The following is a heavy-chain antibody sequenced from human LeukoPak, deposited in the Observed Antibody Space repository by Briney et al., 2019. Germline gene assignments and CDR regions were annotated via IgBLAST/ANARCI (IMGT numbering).Heavy chain of an antibody. J-gene: IGHJ6*04. D-gene: IGHD3-10*02. CDR3: AELGITMIGGV. V-gene: IGHV1-58*02. Sequence: SVKVSCKASGFTFTRSAMQWVRQARGQRLEWIGWIVVGSGNTNYAQKFLERVTITRDMSTSTAYMELSSLRAEDTAVYYCAELGITMIGGVWGKGTTVTISS. CDR2: IVVGSGNT. CDR1: GFTFTRSA.